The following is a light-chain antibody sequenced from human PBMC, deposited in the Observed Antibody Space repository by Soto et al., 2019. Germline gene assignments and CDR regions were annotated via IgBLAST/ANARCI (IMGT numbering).Light chain of an antibody. CDR3: QQSYSTPLYT. Sequence: DIQMAKSPVSLSASIGDRVTITCRPSQSIDTYLSCYQQKPGTDPKLLIYAASSLQSGVPSRFSGRRSATDFTLTISSRQPEDFATYYCQQSYSTPLYTFGHGTKVDI. CDR1: QSIDTY. J-gene: IGKJ2*01. V-gene: IGKV1-39*01. CDR2: AAS.